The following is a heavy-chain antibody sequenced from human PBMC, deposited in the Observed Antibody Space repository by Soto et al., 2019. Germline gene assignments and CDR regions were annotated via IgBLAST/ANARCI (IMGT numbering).Heavy chain of an antibody. J-gene: IGHJ5*02. V-gene: IGHV5-51*01. CDR1: GYSFTSYW. CDR3: ARQTTPQYCSSTSCYDWSWFDP. CDR2: IYPGDSDT. Sequence: GESLKISCKGSGYSFTSYWIGWVCQMPGKGLEWMGIIYPGDSDTRYSPSFQGQVTISADKSISTAYLQWSSLKASDTAMYYCARQTTPQYCSSTSCYDWSWFDPWGQGTLVTVSS. D-gene: IGHD2-2*01.